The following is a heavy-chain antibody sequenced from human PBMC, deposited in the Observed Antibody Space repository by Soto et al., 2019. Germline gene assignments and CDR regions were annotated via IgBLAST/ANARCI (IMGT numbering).Heavy chain of an antibody. CDR1: GFSFSSYG. D-gene: IGHD4-17*01. CDR2: IWYDGSKK. Sequence: QVQLVESGGGVVQPGRSLRLSCAASGFSFSSYGMHWVRQAPGKGLEWLAVIWYDGSKKYYADSVKGRFTVSRDNSENTRYLQMNSLTAEDTAVYYCARKDDYGDSAPGGYWGQGTLVIVSS. V-gene: IGHV3-33*01. J-gene: IGHJ4*02. CDR3: ARKDDYGDSAPGGY.